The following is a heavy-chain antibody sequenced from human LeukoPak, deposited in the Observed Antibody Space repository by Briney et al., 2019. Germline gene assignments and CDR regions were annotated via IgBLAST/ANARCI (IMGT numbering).Heavy chain of an antibody. CDR1: GFTFSSYS. J-gene: IGHJ6*03. CDR2: ISSSSSYI. CDR3: ARDRYYDILTYYYYMDV. V-gene: IGHV3-21*01. D-gene: IGHD3-9*01. Sequence: GGSLRLSCAASGFTFSSYSMNWVRQAPGKGLEWVSSISSSSSYIYYADSVKGRFTISRDNAKNSLYLQMNSLRAEDTAVYYCARDRYYDILTYYYYMDVWGKGTTVTVSS.